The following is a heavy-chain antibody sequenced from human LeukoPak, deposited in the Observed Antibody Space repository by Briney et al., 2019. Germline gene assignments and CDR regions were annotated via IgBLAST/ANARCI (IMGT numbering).Heavy chain of an antibody. CDR3: AKGVSNARITIFGVVIFPFDY. CDR2: ISYDGSNK. CDR1: GFTFSSYG. D-gene: IGHD3-3*01. J-gene: IGHJ4*02. V-gene: IGHV3-30*18. Sequence: GGSLRLSCAASGFTFSSYGMHWVRQAPGKGLEWVAVISYDGSNKYYADSVKGRFTISRDNSKNTLYLQMNSLRAEDTAVYYCAKGVSNARITIFGVVIFPFDYWGQGTLVTVSS.